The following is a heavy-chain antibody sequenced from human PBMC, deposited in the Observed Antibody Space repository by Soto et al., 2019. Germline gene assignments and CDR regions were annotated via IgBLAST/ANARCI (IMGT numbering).Heavy chain of an antibody. CDR3: VRTRQQWLVAAS. Sequence: QAQLVQSGAEVKKPGASVKVSCKASGYTLSSFGIHWVRQAPGQRLEWMGWINAGNGNTKYSQKLQGRVTFSRDTSANTAYMELTSLTSEDTAVYYCVRTRQQWLVAASWGQGSLATVSS. V-gene: IGHV1-3*01. CDR2: INAGNGNT. D-gene: IGHD6-19*01. CDR1: GYTLSSFG. J-gene: IGHJ5*02.